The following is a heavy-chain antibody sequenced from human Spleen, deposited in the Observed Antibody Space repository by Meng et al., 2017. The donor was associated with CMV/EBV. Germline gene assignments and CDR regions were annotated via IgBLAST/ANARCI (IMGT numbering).Heavy chain of an antibody. J-gene: IGHJ4*02. V-gene: IGHV4-30-4*01. CDR2: IYNSGST. Sequence: QVQGADPGLVKPSHTLSLAITVSGDSRCISNYYWSWIRQPPGKGLEWIGHIYNSGSTYYNPSLKSRVTISVDTSKNQFSLKLSSVTAADTAVYYCARVDIVATTYYFDYWGQGTLVTVSS. D-gene: IGHD5-12*01. CDR3: ARVDIVATTYYFDY. CDR1: GDSRCISNYY.